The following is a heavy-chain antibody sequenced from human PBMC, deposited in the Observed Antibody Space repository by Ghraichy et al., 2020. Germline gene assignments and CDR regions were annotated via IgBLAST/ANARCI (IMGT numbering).Heavy chain of an antibody. CDR2: VTGSGGTT. CDR1: RSIFSSYG. D-gene: IGHD1-1*01. V-gene: IGHV3-23*01. CDR3: ATMNGYFEF. J-gene: IGHJ4*02. Sequence: GGSLRLSCAASRSIFSSYGMSWVRQAPGKGLEWVSAVTGSGGTTYYGDSVKGRFTISRDNSENTLYLQMNSLRAEDTAVYYCATMNGYFEFWGRGTLVAVFS.